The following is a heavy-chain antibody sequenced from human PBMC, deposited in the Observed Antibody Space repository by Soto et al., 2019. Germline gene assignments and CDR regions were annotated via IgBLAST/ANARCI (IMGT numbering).Heavy chain of an antibody. D-gene: IGHD6-19*01. CDR3: AKDASRTSGWYYFDY. V-gene: IGHV3-23*01. Sequence: GGSLRLSCAASGFTFSILAMGWVRQAPGKGLEWVSVIDYTGGTTYYTDSVKGRFIISRDNSKKMLYLQMNSLRAEDTAVYYCAKDASRTSGWYYFDYWGQGALVTSPQ. CDR1: GFTFSILA. J-gene: IGHJ4*02. CDR2: IDYTGGTT.